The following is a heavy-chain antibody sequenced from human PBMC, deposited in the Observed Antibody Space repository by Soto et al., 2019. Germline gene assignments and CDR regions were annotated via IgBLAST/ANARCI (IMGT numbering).Heavy chain of an antibody. D-gene: IGHD1-26*01. CDR1: GGTFSSYA. CDR2: IIPIFGTA. V-gene: IGHV1-69*06. Sequence: SVKVSCKASGGTFSSYAISWVRQAPGQGLEWMGGIIPIFGTANYAQKFQGRVTITADKSTSTAYMELSSLRSEDTAVYYCAIVIVGATVLPEQYYKYGMDVWGQGTTVTVSS. CDR3: AIVIVGATVLPEQYYKYGMDV. J-gene: IGHJ6*02.